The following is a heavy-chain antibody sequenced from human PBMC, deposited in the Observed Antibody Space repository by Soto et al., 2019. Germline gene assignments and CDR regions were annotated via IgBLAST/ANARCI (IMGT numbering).Heavy chain of an antibody. V-gene: IGHV4-59*01. CDR1: GGSISSDY. D-gene: IGHD3-22*01. CDR3: ARGYYDSSGYYNWFDP. Sequence: PSETLSLTCTVTGGSISSDYWSWIRQPPGKGLEWIGYIYYSGSTNYNPSLKSRVTISVDTSKNQFSLKLSSVTAADTAVYYCARGYYDSSGYYNWFDPWGQGTLVTVSS. CDR2: IYYSGST. J-gene: IGHJ5*02.